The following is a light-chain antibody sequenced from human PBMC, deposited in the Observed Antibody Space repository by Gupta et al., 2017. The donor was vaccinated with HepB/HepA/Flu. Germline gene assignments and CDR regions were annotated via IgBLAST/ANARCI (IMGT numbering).Light chain of an antibody. Sequence: QSALTQPASVSGSPGQSITISCTGTSSDVGDYNYVSWYQQHPDKAPKLMIYDVSNRPSGVSNRFSGSKSGNTASLTISGLQAEVEADYYCSSYTSSSTSYVFGTGTKVTVL. CDR1: SSDVGDYNY. V-gene: IGLV2-14*03. CDR2: DVS. J-gene: IGLJ1*01. CDR3: SSYTSSSTSYV.